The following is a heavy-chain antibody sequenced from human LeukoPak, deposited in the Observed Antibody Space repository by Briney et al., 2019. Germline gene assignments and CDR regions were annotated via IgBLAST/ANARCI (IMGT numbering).Heavy chain of an antibody. CDR3: ARVRGKYYYGSGKLGFFDY. D-gene: IGHD3-10*01. CDR1: GGSFSGYY. Sequence: SETLSLTCAVYGGSFSGYYWSWIRQPPGKGLEWIGEINHSGSTDYNPSLKSRVTISVDPSKNQFSLKLSSVTAADTAVYYCARVRGKYYYGSGKLGFFDYWGQGTLVTVSS. J-gene: IGHJ4*02. V-gene: IGHV4-34*01. CDR2: INHSGST.